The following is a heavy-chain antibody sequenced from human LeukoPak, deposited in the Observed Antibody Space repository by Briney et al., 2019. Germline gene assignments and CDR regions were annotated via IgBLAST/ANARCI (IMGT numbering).Heavy chain of an antibody. CDR2: ISGSGGST. Sequence: GGSLRLSCAASGFTFSSYGMSWVRQAPGKGLEWVSAISGSGGSTYYADSVKGRFTISRDHSKNTLYLQMNTLRAEDTAVYYCAAHPSSAYWGRGTLVTVSS. J-gene: IGHJ4*02. CDR3: AAHPSSAY. D-gene: IGHD6-6*01. CDR1: GFTFSSYG. V-gene: IGHV3-23*01.